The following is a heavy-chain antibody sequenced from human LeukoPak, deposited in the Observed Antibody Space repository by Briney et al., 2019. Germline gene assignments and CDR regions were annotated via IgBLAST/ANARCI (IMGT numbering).Heavy chain of an antibody. CDR1: GYTFTGYY. CDR3: ARGGRAGTFSSYYYYMDV. Sequence: ASVKVSCKASGYTFTGYYMHWVRQAPGQGLEWMGWINPNSGGTNYAQKFQGRVTMTRDTSITTAYMELSRLRSDDTAVYYCARGGRAGTFSSYYYYMDVWGKGTTVTVSS. D-gene: IGHD1-1*01. V-gene: IGHV1-2*02. J-gene: IGHJ6*03. CDR2: INPNSGGT.